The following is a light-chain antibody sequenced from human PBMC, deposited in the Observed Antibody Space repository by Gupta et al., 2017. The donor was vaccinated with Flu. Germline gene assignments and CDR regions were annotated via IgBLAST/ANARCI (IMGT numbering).Light chain of an antibody. CDR1: KVGDKF. CDR2: QDT. J-gene: IGLJ3*02. V-gene: IGLV3-1*01. CDR3: QAWDSTTGV. Sequence: GQRGVMACSGDKVGDKFVCGYQQKPGQAPRRVMYQDTKRASGIPERFSGSNSGNTATLTISGTQTMDEADYYCQAWDSTTGVFGGGSKVTVI.